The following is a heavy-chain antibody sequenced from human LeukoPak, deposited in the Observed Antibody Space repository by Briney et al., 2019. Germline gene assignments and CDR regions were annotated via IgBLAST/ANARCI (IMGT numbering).Heavy chain of an antibody. CDR2: IHYFGTT. J-gene: IGHJ4*02. CDR1: GGSISSGNFY. CDR3: ARGPTYQPIDY. D-gene: IGHD2-2*01. Sequence: SETLSLTCTVSGGSISSGNFYWGWIRQPPGKGLEWIASIHYFGTTYYNPSLKSRVTISVDTSKNHFSLKLSSVTAAGTAVYYCARGPTYQPIDYWGEGTLVTVSS. V-gene: IGHV4-39*02.